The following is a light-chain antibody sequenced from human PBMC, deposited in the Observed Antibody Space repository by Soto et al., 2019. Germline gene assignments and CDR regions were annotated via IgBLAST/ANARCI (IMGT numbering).Light chain of an antibody. V-gene: IGLV2-14*03. CDR1: SRDVGAYDY. J-gene: IGLJ1*01. CDR2: DVS. Sequence: QSALTQPASVSGSPGQSITISCTGTSRDVGAYDYVSWYLQYPDKAPQLLIYDVSNRPSGVSNRFSGSKSANTASLTISGLQAEDEADYYCSSHTSSSTSYVFGTGTKLTVL. CDR3: SSHTSSSTSYV.